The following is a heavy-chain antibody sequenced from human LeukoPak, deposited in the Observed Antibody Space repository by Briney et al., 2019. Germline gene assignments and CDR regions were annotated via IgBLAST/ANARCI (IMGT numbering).Heavy chain of an antibody. V-gene: IGHV4-39*07. CDR2: IYYSGST. CDR3: ARAVVFYYDGSGYSTRFDY. CDR1: GGSISSSSYY. J-gene: IGHJ4*02. Sequence: PSETLSLTCTVSGGSISSSSYYWGWIRQPPGKGLEWIGSIYYSGSTYYNPSLKSRVTISLDTSKNQFSLKVRSVTAADTAMYYCARAVVFYYDGSGYSTRFDYWGQGTLVTVSS. D-gene: IGHD3-22*01.